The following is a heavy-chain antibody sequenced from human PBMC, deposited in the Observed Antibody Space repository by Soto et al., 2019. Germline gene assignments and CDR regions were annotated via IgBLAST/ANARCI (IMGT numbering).Heavy chain of an antibody. CDR3: ETAPGRNWNYVLDY. V-gene: IGHV1-24*01. CDR2: FDPEDGET. D-gene: IGHD1-7*01. J-gene: IGHJ4*02. Sequence: GASVKVSCKVSGYTLTELSMHWVLQAPGKGLEWMGGFDPEDGETIYAQKFQGRVTMTEDTSTDTAYMELSSLRSEDTAVYYCETAPGRNWNYVLDYWGQGTLVTVSS. CDR1: GYTLTELS.